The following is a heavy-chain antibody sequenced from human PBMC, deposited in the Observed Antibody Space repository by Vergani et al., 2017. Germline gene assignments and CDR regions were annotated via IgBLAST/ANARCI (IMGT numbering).Heavy chain of an antibody. Sequence: QVQLVQSGAEVKKPGASVRVSCKAFGYIFTSDDIYWVRQATGQSLGWMGWMNPNSGNTGYGQRFQGRVTITRDTSISTAYLELSSLRAEDTAVYYCVRARRTCRADYCPRYYFDYWVQGALVTVSS. D-gene: IGHD3-16*01. J-gene: IGHJ4*02. CDR1: GYIFTSDD. CDR3: VRARRTCRADYCPRYYFDY. V-gene: IGHV1-8*01. CDR2: MNPNSGNT.